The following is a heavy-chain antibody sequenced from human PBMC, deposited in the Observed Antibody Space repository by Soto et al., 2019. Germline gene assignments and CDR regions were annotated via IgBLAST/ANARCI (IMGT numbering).Heavy chain of an antibody. V-gene: IGHV3-23*01. CDR3: AKKGYYYDSSGYYPFDY. Sequence: GGSLRLSCAASGFTFSSYAMSWVRQAPGKGLEWVSAISGSGGSTYYADSVKGRFTISRDNSKNTLYLQMNSLRAEDTAVYYCAKKGYYYDSSGYYPFDYWGQGTLVTVS. CDR1: GFTFSSYA. CDR2: ISGSGGST. D-gene: IGHD3-22*01. J-gene: IGHJ4*02.